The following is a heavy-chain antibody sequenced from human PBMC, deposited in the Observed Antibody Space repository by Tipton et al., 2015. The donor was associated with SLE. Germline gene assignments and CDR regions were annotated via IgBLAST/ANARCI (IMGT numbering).Heavy chain of an antibody. J-gene: IGHJ6*02. D-gene: IGHD3-16*01. CDR2: IFYSGST. CDR3: ARDPGRYVFGPYGMDV. CDR1: GGSISSYY. V-gene: IGHV4-59*01. Sequence: TLSLTCTVSGGSISSYYWSWIRQPPGKGLEWIGYIFYSGSTNYNPSLKSRVTISVDTSKNQFSLKLSSVTAAVTAVYYCARDPGRYVFGPYGMDVWGQGTTVTVSS.